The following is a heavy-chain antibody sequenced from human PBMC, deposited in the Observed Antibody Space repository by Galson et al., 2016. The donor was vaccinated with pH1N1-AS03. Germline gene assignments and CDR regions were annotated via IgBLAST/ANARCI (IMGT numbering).Heavy chain of an antibody. V-gene: IGHV1-18*01. Sequence: SVKVSCKASGYTFTTYGISWVRQAPGQGLEWMGWISAYYGDTHFAHKFQARVTLTRDTSTATAYKELRNLRSDETAVYYCVRESEISGVVFFNYWGQGTLVTVSS. CDR3: VRESEISGVVFFNY. D-gene: IGHD3-3*01. J-gene: IGHJ4*02. CDR2: ISAYYGDT. CDR1: GYTFTTYG.